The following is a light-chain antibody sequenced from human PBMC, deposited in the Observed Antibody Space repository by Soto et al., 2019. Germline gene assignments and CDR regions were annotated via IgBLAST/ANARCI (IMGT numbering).Light chain of an antibody. V-gene: IGLV2-23*02. Sequence: QSVLTQPASVSGSPGQSITISCTGTSSDVGGYNYVSWYQQHPGKAPKFMIYDVSNRPSGVSNRFSGSKSGNTASLTISGLQAEDEADYYCCSYAGSSTFYVFGTGTKVPVL. CDR3: CSYAGSSTFYV. CDR2: DVS. J-gene: IGLJ1*01. CDR1: SSDVGGYNY.